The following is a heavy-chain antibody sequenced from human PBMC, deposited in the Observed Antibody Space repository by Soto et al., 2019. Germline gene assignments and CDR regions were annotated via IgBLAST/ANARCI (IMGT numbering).Heavy chain of an antibody. CDR3: AGPYTSRFDY. CDR1: GASFSGYY. D-gene: IGHD3-16*01. CDR2: INHSGST. Sequence: PSETMSVTCAVDGASFSGYYSSWIRQPPGKGLEWIGEINHSGSTNYNPSLKSRVTISVDTSRNQLSLKLSSVAAADTAVYYCAGPYTSRFDYWGQGTLVTVSS. J-gene: IGHJ4*02. V-gene: IGHV4-34*01.